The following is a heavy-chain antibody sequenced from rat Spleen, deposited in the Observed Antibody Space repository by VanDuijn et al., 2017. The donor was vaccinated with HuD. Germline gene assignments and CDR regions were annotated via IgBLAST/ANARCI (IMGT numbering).Heavy chain of an antibody. V-gene: IGHV5S13*01. J-gene: IGHJ2*01. CDR2: ISTGGANT. Sequence: EVQLVESDGGLVQPGRSLKLSCVASGFTFSDTGMAWVRQTPTKGLEWVASISTGGANTYYRDSVRGRFTISRDTAKSTLYLQMDSLRSEDTATYYCARHGYDGSYYYWDYWGQGVMVTVSS. CDR3: ARHGYDGSYYYWDY. CDR1: GFTFSDTG. D-gene: IGHD1-12*02.